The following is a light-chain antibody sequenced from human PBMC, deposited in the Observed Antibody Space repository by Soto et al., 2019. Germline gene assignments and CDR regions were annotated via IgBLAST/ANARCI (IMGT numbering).Light chain of an antibody. CDR1: SGSIASNY. J-gene: IGLJ2*01. CDR3: QSYDSRNQV. CDR2: EDN. V-gene: IGLV6-57*04. Sequence: NFMLTQPHSVSESPGKTVTISCTRSSGSIASNYVQWYQQRPGSAPTTVIYEDNQRPSGVPDRFSGSIDSSSNSASLTISGLKTEDEADDYCQSYDSRNQVFGGGTKVTVL.